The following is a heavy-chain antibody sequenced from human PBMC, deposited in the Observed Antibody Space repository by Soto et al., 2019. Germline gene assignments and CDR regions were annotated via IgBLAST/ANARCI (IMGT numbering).Heavy chain of an antibody. Sequence: PSETLSLTCTVSGGSISSGDSYWSWIRQSPGKGLEWIGYIYYSGSPFYNPSLASRVTISVDTSKNQFSLKLNSVTAADTAIYYCAREGAASYSYYYGTDVWSQGTTVTVSS. CDR1: GGSISSGDSY. J-gene: IGHJ6*02. V-gene: IGHV4-30-4*01. D-gene: IGHD3-16*01. CDR2: IYYSGSP. CDR3: AREGAASYSYYYGTDV.